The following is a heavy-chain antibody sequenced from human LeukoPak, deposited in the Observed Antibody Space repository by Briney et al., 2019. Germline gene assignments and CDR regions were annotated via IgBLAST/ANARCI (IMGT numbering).Heavy chain of an antibody. CDR2: IRQDGSDE. CDR1: GVSLSSYG. V-gene: IGHV3-7*01. J-gene: IGHJ2*01. CDR3: AGGQGWHFDL. D-gene: IGHD2-15*01. Sequence: GGSLRLSCLVPGVSLSSYGMHWVRQAPGKGLEWVADIRQDGSDEHYVASVKGRFTISRDSTSLFLQMNSLRAEDTAVYYCAGGQGWHFDLWGRGTLITVSS.